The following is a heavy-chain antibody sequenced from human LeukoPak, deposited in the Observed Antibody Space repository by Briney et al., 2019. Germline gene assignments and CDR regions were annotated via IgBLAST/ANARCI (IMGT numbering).Heavy chain of an antibody. CDR1: GFTFSSYS. J-gene: IGHJ4*02. V-gene: IGHV3-21*01. D-gene: IGHD1-26*01. Sequence: GGSLRLSCAASGFTFSSYSMNWVRQAPGKGLEWVSSISSSSSYIYYADSVKGRFTISRDNSKNTLYLQMGSLRAEDMAVYYCARLVGGSYSDYWGQGTLVTVSS. CDR2: ISSSSSYI. CDR3: ARLVGGSYSDY.